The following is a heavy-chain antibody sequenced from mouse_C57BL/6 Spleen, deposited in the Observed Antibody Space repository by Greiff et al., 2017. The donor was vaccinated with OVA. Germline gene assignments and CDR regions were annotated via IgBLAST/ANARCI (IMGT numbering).Heavy chain of an antibody. Sequence: QVQLQQPGAELVKPGASVKLSCKASGYTFTSYWMHWVKQRPGQGLERIGMIHPNSGSTNYNEKFKSKATLTVDKSSSTAYMQLSSLTSEDSAVYYCARDYGSPYYFDYWGQGTTLTVSS. V-gene: IGHV1-64*01. J-gene: IGHJ2*01. CDR1: GYTFTSYW. CDR3: ARDYGSPYYFDY. D-gene: IGHD1-1*01. CDR2: IHPNSGST.